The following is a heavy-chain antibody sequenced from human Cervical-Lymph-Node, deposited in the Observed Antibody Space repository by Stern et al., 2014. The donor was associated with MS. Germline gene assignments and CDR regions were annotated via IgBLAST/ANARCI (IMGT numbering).Heavy chain of an antibody. CDR1: GFVFRRYA. Sequence: MQLVESGGGVAQPGRSLRLSCAASGFVFRRYALHCVRQAQGKGLAWVALISYDGRDKYYTDSVKGRFTVSRDNSNNTVDLEMNSLRLEDTAVYYCAKGGSGSYLDWGQGSLVTVSS. D-gene: IGHD1-26*01. J-gene: IGHJ4*02. CDR2: ISYDGRDK. CDR3: AKGGSGSYLD. V-gene: IGHV3-30*04.